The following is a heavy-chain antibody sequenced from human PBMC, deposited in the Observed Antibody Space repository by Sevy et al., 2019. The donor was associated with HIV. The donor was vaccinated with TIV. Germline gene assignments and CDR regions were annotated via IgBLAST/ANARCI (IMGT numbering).Heavy chain of an antibody. CDR1: GFSFSGYA. V-gene: IGHV3-64D*06. Sequence: GGSLRLSCSASGFSFSGYAMYWVRQAPGKGPECVSTISKDGGTTYYADSVKGRFTILRDNSKNTLCLQMSSLRAEDTALYYWVKGPRHEYSNYGLDYWGQGTVVTVSS. CDR2: ISKDGGTT. D-gene: IGHD4-4*01. CDR3: VKGPRHEYSNYGLDY. J-gene: IGHJ4*02.